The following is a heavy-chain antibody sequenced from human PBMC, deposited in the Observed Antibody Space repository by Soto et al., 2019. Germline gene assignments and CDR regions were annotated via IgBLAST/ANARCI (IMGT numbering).Heavy chain of an antibody. CDR3: AKDKLGATWGGMDY. V-gene: IGHV3-9*01. CDR1: GFPFDDYA. CDR2: ISWNSGSI. D-gene: IGHD1-26*01. Sequence: GGSLRLSCASSGFPFDDYAMHWVRQAPGKGLEWVSGISWNSGSIGYADSVKGRSTISRDNAKNSLYLQMNSLRAEDTALYYCAKDKLGATWGGMDYWGQGTLVTVSS. J-gene: IGHJ4*02.